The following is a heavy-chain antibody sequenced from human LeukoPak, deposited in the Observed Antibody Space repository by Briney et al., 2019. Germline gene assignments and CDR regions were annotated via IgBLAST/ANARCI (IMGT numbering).Heavy chain of an antibody. CDR1: GGSISSYY. V-gene: IGHV4-39*01. CDR3: AREIVVVIAIDY. CDR2: IYYSGST. Sequence: SETLSLTCTVSGGSISSYYWGWIRQPPGKGQEWIGSIYYSGSTYYNPSLKSRVTISVDTSKNQFSPKLSSVTAADTAVYYCAREIVVVIAIDYWGQGTLVTVSS. D-gene: IGHD2-21*01. J-gene: IGHJ4*02.